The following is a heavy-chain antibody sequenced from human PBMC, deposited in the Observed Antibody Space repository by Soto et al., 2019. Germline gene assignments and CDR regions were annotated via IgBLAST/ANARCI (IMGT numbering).Heavy chain of an antibody. CDR2: IYYSGST. CDR3: ARAHTMIVVGIDY. V-gene: IGHV4-31*03. CDR1: GGSISSGGYY. D-gene: IGHD3-22*01. J-gene: IGHJ4*02. Sequence: SETLSLTCTVSGGSISSGGYYWSWIRQHPGKGLEWIGYIYYSGSTYYNPSLKSRVTISVDTSKNQFSLKLSSVTAADTAVYYCARAHTMIVVGIDYWGQGTLVTVS.